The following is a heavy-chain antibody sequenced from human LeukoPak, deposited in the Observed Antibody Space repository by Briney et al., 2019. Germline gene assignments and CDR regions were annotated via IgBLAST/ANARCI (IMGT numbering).Heavy chain of an antibody. CDR2: MNPNTGKT. D-gene: IGHD3-10*02. V-gene: IGHV1-8*02. CDR3: ARHIMFGDLFRRTPQYYHYLDV. Sequence: ASVKVSCKASGYTFGSYDINWVRQAPGQGLEWMGWMNPNTGKTDYAQKFQGRVTMTRDTSISTAYLQLSSLRSEDTAVYYCARHIMFGDLFRRTPQYYHYLDVWGEGTTVFASS. J-gene: IGHJ6*03. CDR1: GYTFGSYD.